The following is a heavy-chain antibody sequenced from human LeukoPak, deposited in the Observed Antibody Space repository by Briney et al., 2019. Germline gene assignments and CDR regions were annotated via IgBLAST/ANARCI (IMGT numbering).Heavy chain of an antibody. CDR3: AKNGGYNYFLSSNAFDI. J-gene: IGHJ3*02. CDR1: GFTSSSYA. V-gene: IGHV3-23*01. Sequence: QTGGSLRLSCAASGFTSSSYAMSWVRQAPGKGLEWVSAISGSGGSTYYADSVKGRFTISRDNSKNTLYLQMNSLRAEDTAVYYCAKNGGYNYFLSSNAFDIWGQGTMVTVSS. D-gene: IGHD5-24*01. CDR2: ISGSGGST.